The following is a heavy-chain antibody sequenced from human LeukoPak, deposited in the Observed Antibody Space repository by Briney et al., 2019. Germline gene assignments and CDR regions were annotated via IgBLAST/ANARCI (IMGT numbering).Heavy chain of an antibody. Sequence: PGGSLRLSCAASGIILSSYWMSWVRQAPGKGLEWIGEINHSGSTNYNPSLKSRVTISVDTSKNQFSLKLSSVTAADTAVYYCARDRYYEPFDYWGQGTLVTVSS. V-gene: IGHV4-4*02. J-gene: IGHJ4*02. CDR3: ARDRYYEPFDY. CDR2: INHSGST. CDR1: GIILSSYW. D-gene: IGHD3-22*01.